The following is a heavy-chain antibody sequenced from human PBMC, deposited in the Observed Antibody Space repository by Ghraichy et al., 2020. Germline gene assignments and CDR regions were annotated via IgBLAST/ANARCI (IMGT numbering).Heavy chain of an antibody. CDR3: ARANSYGLLLPPSYFAY. CDR2: IYYSGST. V-gene: IGHV4-39*07. J-gene: IGHJ4*02. Sequence: SETLSLTCTVSGGSISSSSYYWGRIRQPPGKGLEWIGSIYYSGSTYYNPALKRLVTISVDTSKNQFSLKLSSVTAADTAVYYCARANSYGLLLPPSYFAYCSQPTLLTLSS. CDR1: GGSISSSSYY. D-gene: IGHD5-18*01.